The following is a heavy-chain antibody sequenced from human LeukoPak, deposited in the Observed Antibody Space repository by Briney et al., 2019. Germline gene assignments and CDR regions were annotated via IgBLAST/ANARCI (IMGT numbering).Heavy chain of an antibody. Sequence: SETLSLTCTVSGGSVSSGSYYWGWIRQPPGKGLEWIGYIYNSGSTNCNPSLKSRVTISVETSKNQFSLKLSSVTAADTAVYYCARKLHRAFGIAAAGVFDYWGQGILVTVSS. V-gene: IGHV4-61*01. CDR2: IYNSGST. CDR1: GGSVSSGSYY. CDR3: ARKLHRAFGIAAAGVFDY. J-gene: IGHJ4*02. D-gene: IGHD6-13*01.